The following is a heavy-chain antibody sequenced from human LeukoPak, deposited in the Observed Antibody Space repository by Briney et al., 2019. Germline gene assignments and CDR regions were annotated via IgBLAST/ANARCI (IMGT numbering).Heavy chain of an antibody. CDR2: ITWNGGTI. CDR3: ARGYCSGDTCRPFDY. J-gene: IGHJ4*02. Sequence: PGGSLRLSCAASGFTFDDYDMSWVRQPPGKGLEWVSGITWNGGTIGYVDSVKGRFTISRDKAKNSLYLQMNSLRAEDTALYYCARGYCSGDTCRPFDYWGQGALVTVSS. CDR1: GFTFDDYD. D-gene: IGHD2-15*01. V-gene: IGHV3-20*04.